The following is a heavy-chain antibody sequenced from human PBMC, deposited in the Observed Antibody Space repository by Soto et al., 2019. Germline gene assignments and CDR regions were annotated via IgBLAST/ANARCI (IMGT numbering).Heavy chain of an antibody. V-gene: IGHV4-61*01. J-gene: IGHJ4*02. CDR3: ARGGGSSGYFDN. Sequence: QVQLQESGPGLVKPSGTLSLSCIVSGGSVSSGSYYWSWIRQPPGKGLEWIGHIYYSGSTDYNPSLKSRVTISVDTSKNQFSLKLTSVTAADTAVYFCARGGGSSGYFDNWGQGTLVTVSS. CDR1: GGSVSSGSYY. CDR2: IYYSGST. D-gene: IGHD3-22*01.